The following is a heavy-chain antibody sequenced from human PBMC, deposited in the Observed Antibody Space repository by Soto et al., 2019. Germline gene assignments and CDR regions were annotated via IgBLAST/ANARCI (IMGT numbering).Heavy chain of an antibody. D-gene: IGHD3-3*01. V-gene: IGHV1-24*01. CDR2: FDPEDGET. Sequence: ASVKVSCKVSGYTLTELSMHWVRQAPGKGLEWMGGFDPEDGETIYAQKFQGRVTMTEDTSTDTAYMELSSLRSEDTAVYYCATANVLRFLEWLPRSLGVIDVWGQRTTDTGS. CDR1: GYTLTELS. CDR3: ATANVLRFLEWLPRSLGVIDV. J-gene: IGHJ6*02.